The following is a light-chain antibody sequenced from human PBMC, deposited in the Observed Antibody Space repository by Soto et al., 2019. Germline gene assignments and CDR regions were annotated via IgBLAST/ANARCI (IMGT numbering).Light chain of an antibody. CDR1: RSDVGGYNY. CDR2: XXX. Sequence: QSALTQPASVSGSPGQSITISCTGTRSDVGGYNYVYWHQQHPGKAPKLMIXXXXXXXSGVSDRFSGSKSGNTASLTISGXXXXXXXXXXCSSYTSSSTYVFGAGTKLTVL. V-gene: IGLV2-14*01. CDR3: SSYTSSSTYV. J-gene: IGLJ1*01.